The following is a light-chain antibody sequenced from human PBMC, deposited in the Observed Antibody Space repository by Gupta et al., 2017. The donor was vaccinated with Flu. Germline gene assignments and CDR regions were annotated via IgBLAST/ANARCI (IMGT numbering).Light chain of an antibody. CDR2: DVS. CDR3: SSYTSTTTFYV. V-gene: IGLV2-14*01. J-gene: IGLJ1*01. Sequence: QSALTQPASVSGSPGHSITIACTGTSSDVGNSDYVSWYQQDPGKAPKRLIYDVSNRPSGVSSRFSGSKSGNTASLTISGLQAEDETDDYCSSYTSTTTFYVFGTGTKVTVL. CDR1: SSDVGNSDY.